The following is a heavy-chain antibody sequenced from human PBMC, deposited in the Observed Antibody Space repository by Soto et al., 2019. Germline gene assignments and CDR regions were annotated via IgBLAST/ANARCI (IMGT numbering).Heavy chain of an antibody. CDR1: GYSISSGYY. D-gene: IGHD3-3*01. V-gene: IGHV4-38-2*01. J-gene: IGHJ5*02. Sequence: SETLSLTCAVSGYSISSGYYWGWIRQPPGKGLEWIGSIYHSGSTYYNPSLKSRVTISVDTSKNQFSLKLSSVTAADTAVYYCARLITIFVRFDPWGQGTLVTVSS. CDR2: IYHSGST. CDR3: ARLITIFVRFDP.